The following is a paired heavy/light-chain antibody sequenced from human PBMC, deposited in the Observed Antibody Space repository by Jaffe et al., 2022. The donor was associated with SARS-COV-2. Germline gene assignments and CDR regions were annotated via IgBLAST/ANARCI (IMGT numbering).Heavy chain of an antibody. J-gene: IGHJ6*03. D-gene: IGHD3-16*01. Sequence: EVQLVQSGAEVKKPGESLKISCKGSGYTFTNDWIGWVRQMPGKGLEWMGIVYPGDSDTRYSPSFQGQVTISADKSTNTAYLQWSSLKASDTAMYYCARHRGNYAPGDYYYFYMDVWGKGTTVTVSS. CDR2: VYPGDSDT. V-gene: IGHV5-51*01. CDR3: ARHRGNYAPGDYYYFYMDV. CDR1: GYTFTNDW.
Light chain of an antibody. J-gene: IGLJ3*02. CDR1: SLRGYY. Sequence: SSELTQDPAVSVALGQTVRITCQGDSLRGYYASWYQQKPGQAPILVMYDENNRPSGIPDRFSGSRSGDTASLTIAGAQAEDEAAYHCNSRDISGRHQVFGGGTKLTVL. CDR2: DEN. V-gene: IGLV3-19*01. CDR3: NSRDISGRHQV.